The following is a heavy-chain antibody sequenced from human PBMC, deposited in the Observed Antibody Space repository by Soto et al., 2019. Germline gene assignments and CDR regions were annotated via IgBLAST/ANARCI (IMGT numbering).Heavy chain of an antibody. D-gene: IGHD3-3*01. CDR2: MNPNSGNT. CDR1: GYTFTSYD. V-gene: IGHV1-8*01. J-gene: IGHJ6*03. Sequence: QVPLVQSGAEVKKPGASVKVSCKASGYTFTSYDINWVRQATGQGLEWMGWMNPNSGNTGYAQKFQGRVTMTRNTSISTAYMELSSLRSEDTAVYYCARGLRFLEWLPYYYMDVWGKGTTVTVSS. CDR3: ARGLRFLEWLPYYYMDV.